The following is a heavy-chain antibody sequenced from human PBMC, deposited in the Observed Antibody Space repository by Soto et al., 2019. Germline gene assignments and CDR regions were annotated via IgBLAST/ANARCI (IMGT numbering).Heavy chain of an antibody. CDR2: VNPNSGGT. J-gene: IGHJ4*02. D-gene: IGHD5-12*01. V-gene: IGHV1-2*02. CDR1: GYTFTGYY. Sequence: ASVKVSCKASGYTFTGYYIHWVRQAPGQGLEWMGWVNPNSGGTGYAQRFQGRVTMNRDTSINSVYMELSRLRSDDTATYFCARGNSGDDDEFDYWGQGTPVTVSS. CDR3: ARGNSGDDDEFDY.